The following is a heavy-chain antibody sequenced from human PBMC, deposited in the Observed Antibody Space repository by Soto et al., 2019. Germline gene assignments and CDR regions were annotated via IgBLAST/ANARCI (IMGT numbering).Heavy chain of an antibody. CDR3: ARAGLVVLPAAMANYSYYYGMDV. CDR1: GYSFTSYW. D-gene: IGHD2-2*01. CDR2: IDPSDSYT. Sequence: GESLKISCKGSGYSFTSYWISWVRQMPGKGLEWMGRIDPSDSYTNYSPSFQGHVTISADKSISTAYLQWSSLKASDTAMYYCARAGLVVLPAAMANYSYYYGMDVWGQGTTVTVSS. V-gene: IGHV5-10-1*01. J-gene: IGHJ6*02.